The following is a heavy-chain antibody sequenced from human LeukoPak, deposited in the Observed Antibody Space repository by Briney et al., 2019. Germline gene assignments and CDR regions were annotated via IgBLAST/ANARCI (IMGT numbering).Heavy chain of an antibody. Sequence: GASVKVSCKASGYTFTSYGISWVRQAPGQGLEWMGWISAYNGNTNYAQKLQGRVTMTTDTSTSTAYMELRSLRSDDTAVYYCARDVNWNSPNWFDPWGQGTLVTVSS. CDR1: GYTFTSYG. J-gene: IGHJ5*02. D-gene: IGHD1-7*01. CDR3: ARDVNWNSPNWFDP. V-gene: IGHV1-18*01. CDR2: ISAYNGNT.